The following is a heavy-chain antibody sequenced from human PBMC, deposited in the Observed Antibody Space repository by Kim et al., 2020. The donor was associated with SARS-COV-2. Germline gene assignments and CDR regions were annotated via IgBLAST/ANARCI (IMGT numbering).Heavy chain of an antibody. CDR2: IHSNGNT. CDR3: ARRNCFDL. V-gene: IGHV4-4*09. J-gene: IGHJ2*01. Sequence: SETLSLTCTVSGASISSNYWNWIRQSPGKGLEWIGNIHSNGNTRYNPSLESRLTISLYKSRNQFSLNLRSVTAADTAVYFCARRNCFDLWGRGTLVTVSS. CDR1: GASISSNY.